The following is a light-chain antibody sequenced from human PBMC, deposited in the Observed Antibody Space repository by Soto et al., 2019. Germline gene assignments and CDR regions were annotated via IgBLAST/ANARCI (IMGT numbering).Light chain of an antibody. CDR3: AAWDDSLYGVV. Sequence: QSVLTQPPSASGTPGQRVTISCSGSSSNIGTKTVSWYQQLPGTAPKLLIYSNNQRPSGVPDRFSGSKSGTSAPLAITGLQSEDEGDFYCAAWDDSLYGVVFGGGTKLTVL. CDR2: SNN. V-gene: IGLV1-44*01. J-gene: IGLJ2*01. CDR1: SSNIGTKT.